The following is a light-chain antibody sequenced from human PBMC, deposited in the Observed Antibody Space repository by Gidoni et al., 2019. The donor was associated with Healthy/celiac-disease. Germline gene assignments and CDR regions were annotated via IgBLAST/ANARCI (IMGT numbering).Light chain of an antibody. CDR2: QDS. Sequence: SYELTQPPSVSVSPGQTASITCSGDKLGDKYACWYQQKPGQSPVLVNYQDSKRPSGIPERFSGSNSGNTATLTISGTQAMDEADYYCQAWDRSLVVFGGGTKLTVL. CDR1: KLGDKY. J-gene: IGLJ2*01. CDR3: QAWDRSLVV. V-gene: IGLV3-1*01.